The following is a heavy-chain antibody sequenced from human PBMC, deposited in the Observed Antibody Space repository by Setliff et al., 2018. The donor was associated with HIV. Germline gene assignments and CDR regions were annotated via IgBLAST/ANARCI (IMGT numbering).Heavy chain of an antibody. CDR2: INQSENT. D-gene: IGHD3-16*01. CDR1: GGSISSSSYY. V-gene: IGHV4-39*07. CDR3: ARGLPPRVITFGGRKDALDI. Sequence: PSETLSLTCTVSGGSISSSSYYWGWIRQPPGMGLEWIGEINQSENTNYNPSLKSRVTISADPSKNQFSLKLSSVTAADTAVYYCARGLPPRVITFGGRKDALDIWGQGTMVTVSS. J-gene: IGHJ3*02.